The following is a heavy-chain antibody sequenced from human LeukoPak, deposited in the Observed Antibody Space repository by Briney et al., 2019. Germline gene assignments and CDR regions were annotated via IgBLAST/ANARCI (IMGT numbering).Heavy chain of an antibody. CDR2: ISHDGSDK. CDR1: GFIFSAYG. J-gene: IGHJ3*02. CDR3: AKDWQWKLLTGSLNI. D-gene: IGHD6-19*01. Sequence: GGSLRLSCTPSGFIFSAYGMHWVRQAPGKGLEWVTAISHDGSDKYYADIVKGRFTISRDNSRNILYLQMNSLREEDTAVYYCAKDWQWKLLTGSLNIWGQGAMVTVSS. V-gene: IGHV3-30*18.